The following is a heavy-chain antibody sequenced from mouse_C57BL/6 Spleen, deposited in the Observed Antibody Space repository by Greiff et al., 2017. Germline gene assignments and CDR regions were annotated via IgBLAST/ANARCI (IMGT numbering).Heavy chain of an antibody. V-gene: IGHV1-55*01. CDR3: ASYYYGSSPFDY. CDR2: IYPGSGST. CDR1: GYTFTSYW. Sequence: QVQLKQPGAELVKPGASVKMSCKASGYTFTSYWITWVKQRPGQGLEWIGDIYPGSGSTNYNEKFKSKATLTVATSSSTAYMQLSSLTSEDSAVYYCASYYYGSSPFDYWGQGTTLTVSS. D-gene: IGHD1-1*01. J-gene: IGHJ2*01.